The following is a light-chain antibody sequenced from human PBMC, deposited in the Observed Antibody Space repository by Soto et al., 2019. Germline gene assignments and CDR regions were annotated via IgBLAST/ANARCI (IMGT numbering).Light chain of an antibody. CDR2: DVS. CDR1: SSDVGAYNY. CDR3: CSFTSRSTYV. V-gene: IGLV2-14*03. J-gene: IGLJ1*01. Sequence: QSALTQPASVSGSPGQSIAISCTGTSSDVGAYNYVSWFQQHPGKAPKLMIYDVSNRPSGVSTRFSGSKSGNTASLTISGLQADDDADYYCCSFTSRSTYVFGTGTKVTVL.